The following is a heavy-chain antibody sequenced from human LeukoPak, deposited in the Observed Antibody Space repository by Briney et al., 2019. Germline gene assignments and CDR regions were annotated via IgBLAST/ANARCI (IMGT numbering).Heavy chain of an antibody. D-gene: IGHD6-19*01. CDR2: INPNSGGA. V-gene: IGHV1-2*04. J-gene: IGHJ4*02. CDR1: GYTFTGYY. CDR3: ARDNSSGWYYFDY. Sequence: ASVKVSCKASGYTFTGYYMHWVRQAPGQGLEWMGWINPNSGGANYAQKFQGWVTMTRDTSISTAYMELSRLRSEDTAVYYCARDNSSGWYYFDYWGQGTLVTVSS.